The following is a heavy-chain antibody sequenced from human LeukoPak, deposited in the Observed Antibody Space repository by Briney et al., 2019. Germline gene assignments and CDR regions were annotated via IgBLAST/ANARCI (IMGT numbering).Heavy chain of an antibody. CDR3: ARDLRWFGELRNWFDP. V-gene: IGHV3-48*04. CDR1: GFTFSSYS. D-gene: IGHD3-10*01. CDR2: ISSSSSTI. Sequence: GGSLRLSCAASGFTFSSYSMNWVRQAPGKGLEWVSYISSSSSTIYYADSVKGRFTISRDNAKNSLYLQMNSLRAEDTAVYYCARDLRWFGELRNWFDPWGQGTLVTVSS. J-gene: IGHJ5*02.